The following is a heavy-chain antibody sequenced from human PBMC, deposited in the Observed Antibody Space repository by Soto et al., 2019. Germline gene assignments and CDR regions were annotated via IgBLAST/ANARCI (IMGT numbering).Heavy chain of an antibody. CDR1: VFPFTSSA. J-gene: IGHJ4*02. CDR3: AVTYYYDSSGYSPLEY. D-gene: IGHD3-22*01. Sequence: SVKIACPPPVFPFTSSAVQRVRQARGQRLEWIGWIVVGSGNTNYAQKFQERVTITRDMSTSTAYMELRSMRSEDTAVYYCAVTYYYDSSGYSPLEYWGQGTLVTVSS. CDR2: IVVGSGNT. V-gene: IGHV1-58*01.